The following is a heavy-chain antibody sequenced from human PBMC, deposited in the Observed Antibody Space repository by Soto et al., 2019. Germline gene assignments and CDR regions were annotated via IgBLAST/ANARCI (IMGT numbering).Heavy chain of an antibody. CDR1: GFTFSSYG. CDR3: AKGGIAARPFDY. CDR2: ISYDGSNK. V-gene: IGHV3-30*18. J-gene: IGHJ4*02. Sequence: QVQLVESGGGVVQPGRSLRLSCAASGFTFSSYGMHWVRQAPGKGLEWVAVISYDGSNKYYADSVKGRFTISRDNSKNTLYLQMNSLRAEDTAVYYCAKGGIAARPFDYWGQGTLVTVSS. D-gene: IGHD6-13*01.